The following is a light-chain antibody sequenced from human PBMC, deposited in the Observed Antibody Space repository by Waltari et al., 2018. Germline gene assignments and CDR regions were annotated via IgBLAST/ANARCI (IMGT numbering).Light chain of an antibody. J-gene: IGKJ5*01. CDR2: NVS. Sequence: DVVLTQSPLSLPVTLGQSASIPCTSTQSLEHIDENTYLNWFQQRPGQSPRRLIYNVSKRDSGVPDRFSGSGSGTDFTLNISRVEAGDVAVYYCMQGTHWPPITFGQGTRLEIK. CDR3: MQGTHWPPIT. CDR1: QSLEHIDENTY. V-gene: IGKV2-30*02.